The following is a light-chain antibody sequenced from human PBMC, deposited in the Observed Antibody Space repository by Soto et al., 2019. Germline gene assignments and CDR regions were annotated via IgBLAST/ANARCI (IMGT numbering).Light chain of an antibody. CDR3: QQYNNWPQT. CDR2: GAS. Sequence: EMVLTQSPGTLSLSPGERATLSCRASQRLSSNYLAWFQQKPGQAPRLLIYGASTRATGFPARFSGSGSGTEFTLTISSLQSEDFAVYYCQQYNNWPQTFGQGTKVDIK. V-gene: IGKV3-15*01. CDR1: QRLSSN. J-gene: IGKJ1*01.